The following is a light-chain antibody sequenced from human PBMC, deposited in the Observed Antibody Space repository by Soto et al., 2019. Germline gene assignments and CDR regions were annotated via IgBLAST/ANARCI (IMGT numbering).Light chain of an antibody. J-gene: IGKJ1*01. CDR1: QNIYSN. Sequence: IVMTQSPATLSVSPGERATLSCRASQNIYSNVAWYQQRPGQAPRLLIYRASTRAPGIPARFSGSGSGTEFTLTISSLQSEDFTTYYCQHYNSYSEAFGQGTKVDNK. V-gene: IGKV3-15*01. CDR3: QHYNSYSEA. CDR2: RAS.